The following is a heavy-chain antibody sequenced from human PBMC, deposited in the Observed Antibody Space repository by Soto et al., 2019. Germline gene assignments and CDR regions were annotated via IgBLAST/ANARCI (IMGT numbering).Heavy chain of an antibody. J-gene: IGHJ6*02. Sequence: PGGSLRLSCAASGFTFSSYSMSWVRQAPGKGLEWVSAISGSGGSTYYADSVKGRFTISRDNSKNTLYLQMNSLRAEDTAVYYCAKFGVHGDYAYYYYGMDVWGQGTTVTVSS. CDR2: ISGSGGST. D-gene: IGHD4-17*01. CDR1: GFTFSSYS. CDR3: AKFGVHGDYAYYYYGMDV. V-gene: IGHV3-23*01.